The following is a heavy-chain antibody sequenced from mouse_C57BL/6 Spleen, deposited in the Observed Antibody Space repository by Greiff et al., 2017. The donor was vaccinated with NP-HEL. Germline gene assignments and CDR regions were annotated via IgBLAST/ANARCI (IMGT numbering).Heavy chain of an antibody. CDR1: GYTFTSYW. CDR2: IHPNSGST. V-gene: IGHV1-64*01. D-gene: IGHD4-1*01. J-gene: IGHJ1*03. Sequence: QVQLKQPGAELVKPGASVKLSCKASGYTFTSYWMHWVKQRPGQGLEWIGMIHPNSGSTNYNEKFKSKATLTVDKSSSTAYMQLSSLTSEDSAVYYCARWVELGYWYFDVWGTGTTVTVSS. CDR3: ARWVELGYWYFDV.